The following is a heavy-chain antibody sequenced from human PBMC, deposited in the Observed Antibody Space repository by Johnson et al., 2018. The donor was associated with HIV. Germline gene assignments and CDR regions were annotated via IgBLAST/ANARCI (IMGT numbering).Heavy chain of an antibody. CDR1: GFNFKRYA. J-gene: IGHJ3*01. CDR3: AKVMDYYARGAFDF. CDR2: ISGSGVTT. V-gene: IGHV3-23*04. D-gene: IGHD3-10*01. Sequence: VQLVESGGGLVQPGGSLRLSCAASGFNFKRYAMTWVRQAPGKGLEWVSSISGSGVTTYYVDSVKGRFTISRDDSRNTLYVQMNSLRAEYTAIYYCAKVMDYYARGAFDFWGQGTMVTVSS.